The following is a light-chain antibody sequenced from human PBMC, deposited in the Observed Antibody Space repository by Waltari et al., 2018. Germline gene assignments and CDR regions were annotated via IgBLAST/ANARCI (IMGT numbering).Light chain of an antibody. V-gene: IGKV3-20*01. CDR2: GAS. J-gene: IGKJ1*01. Sequence: IVLTQPPGTLSLSPGERATLSCRASQSVSRTLAWYQQKPGQAPRLLIYGASTRAAGIPDRFSGSGSGTDFRLTISRLEPEDFAVYYCQHYVRLPVTFGQGTKVEIK. CDR3: QHYVRLPVT. CDR1: QSVSRT.